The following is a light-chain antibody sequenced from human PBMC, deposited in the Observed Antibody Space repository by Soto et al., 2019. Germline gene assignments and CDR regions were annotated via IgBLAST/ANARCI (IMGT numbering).Light chain of an antibody. J-gene: IGKJ1*01. CDR2: GAS. V-gene: IGKV3-20*01. CDR3: QYYGSSSCT. CDR1: QSVSSLH. Sequence: EIVLTQSPGTLSWSPGGGATLVCRASQSVSSLHLAWYQQKPGQAPRLLIFGASSRATRIPDKFSGSGSGTDFTVTISILEPDDFAEYYCQYYGSSSCTFGQGTKVDIK.